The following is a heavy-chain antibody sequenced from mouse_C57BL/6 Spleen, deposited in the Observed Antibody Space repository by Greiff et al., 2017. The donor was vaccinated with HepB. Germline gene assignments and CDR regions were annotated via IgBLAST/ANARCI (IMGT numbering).Heavy chain of an antibody. CDR3: TTDY. Sequence: QVHVKQSGAELVRPGASVTLSCKASGYTFTDYEMHWVKQTPVHGLEWIGAIDPDTGGTAYNQKFKGKAILTADKSSSTAYMELRSLTSEDSAVYYCTTDYWGQGTTLTVSS. CDR1: GYTFTDYE. V-gene: IGHV1-15*01. CDR2: IDPDTGGT. J-gene: IGHJ2*01.